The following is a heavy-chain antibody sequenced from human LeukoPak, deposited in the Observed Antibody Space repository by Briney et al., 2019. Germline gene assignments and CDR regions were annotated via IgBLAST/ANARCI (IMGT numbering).Heavy chain of an antibody. V-gene: IGHV3-21*01. CDR3: ARGSMMKGVPDY. D-gene: IGHD3-16*01. CDR1: GFTFSSYS. Sequence: GGSLRLSRAASGFTFSSYSMNWVRQAPGKGLEWVSSISSSSYIYYADSVKGRFTISRDNAKNSLYLQMNSLRAEDTAVYYCARGSMMKGVPDYWGQGTLVTVSS. J-gene: IGHJ4*02. CDR2: ISSSSYI.